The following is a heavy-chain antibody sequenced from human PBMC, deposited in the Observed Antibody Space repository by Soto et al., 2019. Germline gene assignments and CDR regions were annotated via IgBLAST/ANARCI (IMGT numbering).Heavy chain of an antibody. D-gene: IGHD3-10*01. J-gene: IGHJ4*02. CDR3: ARLLWFGELDYFDY. V-gene: IGHV1-2*02. CDR2: INPNSGGT. Sequence: ASVKVSCKASGYTFTGYYMHWVRQAPGQGLEWMGWINPNSGGTNYAQKFQGRVTMTRDTSISTAYMELSRLRSDDTAVYYCARLLWFGELDYFDYWGQGTLVTAPQ. CDR1: GYTFTGYY.